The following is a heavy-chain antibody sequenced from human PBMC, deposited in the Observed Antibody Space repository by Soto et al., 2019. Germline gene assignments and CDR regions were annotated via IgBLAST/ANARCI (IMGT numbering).Heavy chain of an antibody. CDR2: ISESSSNT. J-gene: IGHJ5*01. V-gene: IGHV3-23*01. CDR1: GLTFSRHA. CDR3: AKKPNGFDS. Sequence: PGGSLRLSCAASGLTFSRHAMAWVRQAPGKGLEWLSSISESSSNTYYADSVKGRFTISKDNSKNMLYLQMNSLRDEDTAVYYCAKKPNGFDSWGQGTLVTV.